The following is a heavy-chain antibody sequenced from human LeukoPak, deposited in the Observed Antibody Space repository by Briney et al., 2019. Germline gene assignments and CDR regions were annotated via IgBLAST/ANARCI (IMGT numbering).Heavy chain of an antibody. CDR2: IFHTGDS. D-gene: IGHD1-26*01. J-gene: IGHJ4*02. CDR1: GVSVSGSY. CDR3: ARHHFATPFDY. Sequence: SETLSLTCSVSGVSVSGSYWSWIRQPPGEGLEWIGYIFHTGDSNCNPSLKSRVTVSLDTSKNQVSLRLSSVTAADTAVYYCARHHFATPFDYWGQGTLVTVSS. V-gene: IGHV4-59*08.